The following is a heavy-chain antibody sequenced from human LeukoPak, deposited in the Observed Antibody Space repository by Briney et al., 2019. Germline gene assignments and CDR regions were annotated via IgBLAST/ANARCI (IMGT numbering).Heavy chain of an antibody. D-gene: IGHD6-19*01. V-gene: IGHV3-30*19. Sequence: QPGGSLRLSCAASGFTFSSYGMHWVRQAPGKGLEWVAVISYDGSNKYYADSVKGRFTISRDNSKNTLYLQMNSLRAEDTAVYYCAKCSGWFVRGKDYYYYYMDVWGKGTTVTVSS. CDR1: GFTFSSYG. CDR3: AKCSGWFVRGKDYYYYYMDV. J-gene: IGHJ6*03. CDR2: ISYDGSNK.